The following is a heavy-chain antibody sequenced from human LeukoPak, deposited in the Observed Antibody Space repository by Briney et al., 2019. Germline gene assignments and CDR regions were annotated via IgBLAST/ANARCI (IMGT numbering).Heavy chain of an antibody. CDR2: INQDGSEK. CDR3: AKDGTRGTRFGKIPHYCDS. Sequence: GGSLRLSCVASGFTFVSHWMTWVRQAPGKGLEWVANINQDGSEKYYVDSVKGRFTISRDNAKNSLYLQMNSLRGEDTAVYYCAKDGTRGTRFGKIPHYCDSWGRGTLVTVSS. J-gene: IGHJ4*02. D-gene: IGHD3-10*01. CDR1: GFTFVSHW. V-gene: IGHV3-7*01.